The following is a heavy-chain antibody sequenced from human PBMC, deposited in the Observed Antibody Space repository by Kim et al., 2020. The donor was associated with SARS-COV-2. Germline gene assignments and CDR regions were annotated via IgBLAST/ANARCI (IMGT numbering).Heavy chain of an antibody. Sequence: STPSLKSRVTISVDTSKNQFSLKLSSVTAADTAVYYCARESYSSGWVFDYWGQGTLVTVSS. V-gene: IGHV4-59*01. J-gene: IGHJ4*02. D-gene: IGHD6-19*01. CDR3: ARESYSSGWVFDY.